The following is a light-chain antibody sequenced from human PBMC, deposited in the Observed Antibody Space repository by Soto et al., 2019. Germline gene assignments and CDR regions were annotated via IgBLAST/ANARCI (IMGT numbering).Light chain of an antibody. CDR2: SNN. CDR1: SSNIGSIT. J-gene: IGLJ2*01. V-gene: IGLV1-44*01. Sequence: QSVLTQPPSASGTPGQRVTISCSGSSSNIGSITVNWYQQLPGTAPKLLIYSNNQRPSGVPDRFSGSKSGTSASLAISGLQSEDEADYYCAAWDDSLNGRGVFGGGTKLTVL. CDR3: AAWDDSLNGRGV.